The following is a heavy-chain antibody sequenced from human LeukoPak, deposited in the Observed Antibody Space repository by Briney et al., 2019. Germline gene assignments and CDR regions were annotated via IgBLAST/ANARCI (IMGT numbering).Heavy chain of an antibody. CDR3: ARGDTMVRGVILSLYYYYGMDV. CDR1: GFTFSSYS. CDR2: ISSSSSYI. V-gene: IGHV3-21*01. D-gene: IGHD3-10*01. J-gene: IGHJ6*02. Sequence: GGSLRLSCAASGFTFSSYSMTWVRQAPGKGLEWVSSISSSSSYICYADSVKGRFTISRDNAKNSLYLQMNSLRAEDTAVYYCARGDTMVRGVILSLYYYYGMDVWGQGTTVTVSS.